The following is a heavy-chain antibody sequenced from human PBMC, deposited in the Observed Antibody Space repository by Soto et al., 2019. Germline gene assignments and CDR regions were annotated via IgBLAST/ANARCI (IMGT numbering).Heavy chain of an antibody. J-gene: IGHJ4*02. CDR1: GFTFSSYW. CDR3: ARDYGTGYDSSGYYPPPFDY. V-gene: IGHV3-7*01. CDR2: IKQDGSEK. Sequence: PGGSLRLSCAASGFTFSSYWMSWVRQAPGKGLEWVANIKQDGSEKYYVDSVKGRFTISRDNAKNSLYLQMNSLRAEDTAVYYCARDYGTGYDSSGYYPPPFDYWGQGTLVTVSS. D-gene: IGHD3-22*01.